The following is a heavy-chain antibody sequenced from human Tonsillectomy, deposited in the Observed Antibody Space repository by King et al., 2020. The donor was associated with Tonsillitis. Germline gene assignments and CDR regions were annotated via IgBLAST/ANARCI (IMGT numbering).Heavy chain of an antibody. CDR1: GFSLNTSGVG. J-gene: IGHJ4*02. CDR2: IYWDDDK. D-gene: IGHD2-15*01. V-gene: IGHV2-5*02. Sequence: TLKESGPTLVKPTQTFTLTCTFSGFSLNTSGVGVGWIRQPPGKALEWLALIYWDDDKRYSPSLKSRLTITQDTSKNQVVLTMTNMDPVDTAPYYCAHSQSCSGGSCYFVTPFDYWGQGTLVTVSS. CDR3: AHSQSCSGGSCYFVTPFDY.